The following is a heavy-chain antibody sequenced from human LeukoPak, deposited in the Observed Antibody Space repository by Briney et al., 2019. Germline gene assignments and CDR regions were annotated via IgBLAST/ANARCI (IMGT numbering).Heavy chain of an antibody. Sequence: GGSLRLSCVVSGITFSSYAMSWVRQAPGKGLDWVSAISASGGSTYYADSVKGRFTISRDNSKNTVYLQMNSLRGEDTAIYYCAPNWNLNYWGQGSLVTVSS. J-gene: IGHJ4*02. V-gene: IGHV3-23*01. D-gene: IGHD1-1*01. CDR3: APNWNLNY. CDR1: GITFSSYA. CDR2: ISASGGST.